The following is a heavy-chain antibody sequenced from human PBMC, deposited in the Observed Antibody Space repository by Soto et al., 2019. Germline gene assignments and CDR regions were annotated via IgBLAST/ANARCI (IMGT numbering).Heavy chain of an antibody. CDR3: AKRGYYRAKAFCVDH. Sequence: EVQLLESGGDSVQPGGSLRLSCVASGFTFRQFAMAWIRQAPGMGLEWVSSFTVDGSTYYSDSAKGRFTISRDNSKNTVYLQMNWLRADDTAVYFCAKRGYYRAKAFCVDHWGQGSLVTVSS. V-gene: IGHV3-23*01. CDR1: GFTFRQFA. CDR2: FTVDGST. J-gene: IGHJ4*02. D-gene: IGHD2-8*01.